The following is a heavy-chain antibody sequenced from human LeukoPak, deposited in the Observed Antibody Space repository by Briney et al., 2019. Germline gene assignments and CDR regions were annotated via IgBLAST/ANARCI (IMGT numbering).Heavy chain of an antibody. CDR3: AKNGDRGAYCTGGTCYPYFYYYMDV. Sequence: PGGSLRLSCAASGITFSIYGMSGLRQAPGKGLVCVSSISSTGGTTYYADSVKGRFTISRDNSKNTLYLQMNSLRAEDTAIYYCAKNGDRGAYCTGGTCYPYFYYYMDVWGKGTTVTI. V-gene: IGHV3-23*01. CDR1: GITFSIYG. CDR2: ISSTGGTT. D-gene: IGHD2-15*01. J-gene: IGHJ6*03.